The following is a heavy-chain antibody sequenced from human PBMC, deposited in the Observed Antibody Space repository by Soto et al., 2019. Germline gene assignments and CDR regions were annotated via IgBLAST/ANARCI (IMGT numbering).Heavy chain of an antibody. D-gene: IGHD2-15*01. CDR2: ISYDGSNK. CDR1: GFTFSSYG. V-gene: IGHV3-30*18. J-gene: IGHJ6*02. CDR3: AKGSKYCSGGSCYSIRYYYGMDV. Sequence: VQLVESGGGLVQPGGSLRLSCAASGFTFSSYGMHWVRQAPGKGLEWVAVISYDGSNKYYADSVKGRFTISRDNSKNTLYLQMNSLRAEDKVVYYCAKGSKYCSGGSCYSIRYYYGMDVWGQGTTVTVSS.